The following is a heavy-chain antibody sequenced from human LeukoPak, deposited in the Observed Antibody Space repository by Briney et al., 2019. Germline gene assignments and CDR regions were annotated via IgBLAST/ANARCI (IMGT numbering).Heavy chain of an antibody. Sequence: ASVKVSCKASGYTFTGYYMHWVRQAPGQGLEWMGWINPNSGGTNYAQKFQGGVTMTRDTSNSTAYMELSRLRSDDTAVYYCARDPTVVVAATLDYWGQGTLVTVSS. CDR1: GYTFTGYY. CDR2: INPNSGGT. D-gene: IGHD2-15*01. CDR3: ARDPTVVVAATLDY. J-gene: IGHJ4*02. V-gene: IGHV1-2*02.